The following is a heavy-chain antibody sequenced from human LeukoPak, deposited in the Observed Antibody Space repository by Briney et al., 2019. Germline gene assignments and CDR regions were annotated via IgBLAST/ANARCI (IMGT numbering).Heavy chain of an antibody. D-gene: IGHD3-3*01. V-gene: IGHV3-43*01. CDR3: ARGGILGAYFQH. CDR2: INWDGGRT. CDR1: GFSFADYT. J-gene: IGHJ1*01. Sequence: GGSLRLSCAASGFSFADYTMHWVRQAPGKGLEWVSLINWDGGRTYYADSVKGRFAISRDNAENSLYLQMNSLRAEDTAVYYCARGGILGAYFQHWGQGTLVTVSS.